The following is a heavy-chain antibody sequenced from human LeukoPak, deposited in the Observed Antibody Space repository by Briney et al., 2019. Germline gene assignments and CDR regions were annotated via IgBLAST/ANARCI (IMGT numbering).Heavy chain of an antibody. D-gene: IGHD1-26*01. CDR3: ARALRVYSGSFPGY. Sequence: PGGSLRLSCAASGFNFNGHYVDWVRQAPGKGLEWVGRTRNKAHSYTTEYAASVKGRFIISRDDSRNSLFLQMNSLRAEDTAVYYCARALRVYSGSFPGYWGQGTLVTVPS. V-gene: IGHV3-72*01. J-gene: IGHJ4*02. CDR1: GFNFNGHY. CDR2: TRNKAHSYTT.